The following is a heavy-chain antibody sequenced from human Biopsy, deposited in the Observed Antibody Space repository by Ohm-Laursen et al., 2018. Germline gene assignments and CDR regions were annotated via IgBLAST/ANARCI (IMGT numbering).Heavy chain of an antibody. CDR1: GISFSRSA. Sequence: SLRLSCAASGISFSRSAMNWVRQAPGKGLEWVPYITSGGSTTDYADSVKGRFTISRDNAKSSLFLQMNSLRAEDTAVYYCARDVEGFYSYAMDVWGQGTTVTVSS. V-gene: IGHV3-48*03. CDR3: ARDVEGFYSYAMDV. J-gene: IGHJ6*02. CDR2: ITSGGSTT. D-gene: IGHD5-24*01.